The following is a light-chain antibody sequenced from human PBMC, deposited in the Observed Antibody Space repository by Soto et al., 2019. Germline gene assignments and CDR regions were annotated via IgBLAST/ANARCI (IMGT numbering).Light chain of an antibody. V-gene: IGLV2-11*01. Sequence: QSALTQPRSVSGSPGQSVTISCTGSSSDVGAYNYVSWYQHNTGKAPKLLIYDVNKRPSGVPDRFSGSKFGNTASLTISGLQADDEATFCCCSYAGSYDYVFGAGTKVTVL. CDR2: DVN. J-gene: IGLJ1*01. CDR3: CSYAGSYDYV. CDR1: SSDVGAYNY.